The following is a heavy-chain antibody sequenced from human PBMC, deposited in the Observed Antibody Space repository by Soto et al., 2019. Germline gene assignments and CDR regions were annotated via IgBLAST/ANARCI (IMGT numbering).Heavy chain of an antibody. Sequence: SETLSLTCTASGGSISSYYWSWIRQPPGKGLEWSGYIHYSGSTNYNSSLKSRVTISVDTSKNQLSLKLSSVTAADTAVHYCARATYYYDSSGYYGYYFDYWGQGTLVTVSS. CDR3: ARATYYYDSSGYYGYYFDY. V-gene: IGHV4-59*01. CDR1: GGSISSYY. D-gene: IGHD3-22*01. CDR2: IHYSGST. J-gene: IGHJ4*02.